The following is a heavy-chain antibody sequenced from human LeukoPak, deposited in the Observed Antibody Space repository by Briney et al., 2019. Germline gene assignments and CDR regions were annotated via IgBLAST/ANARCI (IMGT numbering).Heavy chain of an antibody. CDR1: GFTFSSYA. Sequence: GGSLRLSCAASGFTFSSYAMHWVRQAPGKGLEWVAVISYDGGSKYFADSVKGRFTISRDNSKNTLYLQMNSLRAEDTAVYYCAREAYCGGDCYSSPLPMDYWGQGTLVTVSS. CDR2: ISYDGGSK. V-gene: IGHV3-30*01. D-gene: IGHD2-21*02. CDR3: AREAYCGGDCYSSPLPMDY. J-gene: IGHJ4*02.